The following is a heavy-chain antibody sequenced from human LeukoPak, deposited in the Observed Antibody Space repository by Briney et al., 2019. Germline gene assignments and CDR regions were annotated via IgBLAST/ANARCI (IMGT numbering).Heavy chain of an antibody. V-gene: IGHV4-34*01. CDR1: GGSFSGYY. CDR2: INHSGST. CDR3: ARDGSRVRYCSGGSCYRPLNWFDP. Sequence: PSETLSLTCAVYGGSFSGYYWSWIRQPPGKGLEWTGEINHSGSTNYNPSLKSRVTISVDTSKNQFSLKLSSVTAADTAVYYCARDGSRVRYCSGGSCYRPLNWFDPWGQGTLVTVSS. J-gene: IGHJ5*02. D-gene: IGHD2-15*01.